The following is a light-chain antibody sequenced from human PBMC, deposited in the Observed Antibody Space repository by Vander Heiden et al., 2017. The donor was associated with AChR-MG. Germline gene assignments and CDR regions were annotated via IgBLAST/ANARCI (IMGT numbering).Light chain of an antibody. CDR2: SNT. CDR1: DSNIGAGSA. CDR3: QSYDRSLSVWD. V-gene: IGLV1-40*01. Sequence: QPVTISCSGTDSNIGAGSAVHWYQQLPGRAPKVLIFSNTDRPSGVPDRVSGSRSATSAFLTISGLQVEDEALYYCQSYDRSLSVWDFGGGTKLTVL. J-gene: IGLJ2*01.